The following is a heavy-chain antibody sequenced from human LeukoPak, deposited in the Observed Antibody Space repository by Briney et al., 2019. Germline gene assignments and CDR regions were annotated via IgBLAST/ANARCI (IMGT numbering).Heavy chain of an antibody. CDR2: IYYDGSLK. D-gene: IGHD6-19*01. Sequence: GGSLRLSCAASGLTFRNYGMHWVRQAPGKGLEWVAIIYYDGSLKYYADSVKGRFTISKGNSKNTLYLQMNSLRAEDTAVYYCAKASGWYGLVDYFDYWGQGTLVTVPS. V-gene: IGHV3-33*06. J-gene: IGHJ4*02. CDR1: GLTFRNYG. CDR3: AKASGWYGLVDYFDY.